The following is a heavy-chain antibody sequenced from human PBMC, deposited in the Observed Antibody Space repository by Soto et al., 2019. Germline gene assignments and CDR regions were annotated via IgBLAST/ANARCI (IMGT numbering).Heavy chain of an antibody. J-gene: IGHJ6*02. CDR1: SGSISSYY. V-gene: IGHV4-59*01. CDR3: ASEGRLSTSCYYGMDV. D-gene: IGHD2-15*01. CDR2: ISYTGST. Sequence: QVQLQESGPGLVKPSETLSLTCTVSSGSISSYYWSWIRQPPGKGLEWIGYISYTGSTNYNPSLGSRVTISVDTSKNQFSPKLSSVTAADTAVYYCASEGRLSTSCYYGMDVWGQGTTVTVSS.